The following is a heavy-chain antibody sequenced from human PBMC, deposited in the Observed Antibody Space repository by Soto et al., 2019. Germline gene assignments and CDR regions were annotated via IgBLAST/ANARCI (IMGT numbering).Heavy chain of an antibody. CDR2: ISGSGGST. D-gene: IGHD3-9*01. CDR1: GFTFSSYA. J-gene: IGHJ4*02. CDR3: AGLYYDILTGYYFRDDY. V-gene: IGHV3-23*01. Sequence: GGSLRLSCAASGFTFSSYAMSWVRQAPGKGLEWVSAISGSGGSTYYADSVKGRFTISRDNSKNTLYLQMNSLRAEDTAVYYCAGLYYDILTGYYFRDDYWGQGTLVTVSS.